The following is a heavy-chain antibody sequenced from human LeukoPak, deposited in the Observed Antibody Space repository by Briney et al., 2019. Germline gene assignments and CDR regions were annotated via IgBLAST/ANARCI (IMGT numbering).Heavy chain of an antibody. CDR2: ISGSGGST. J-gene: IGHJ4*02. CDR3: AKDHSTGYYYFDY. V-gene: IGHV3-23*01. D-gene: IGHD3-22*01. CDR1: GFTFSSYA. Sequence: PAGGSLRLSCAASGFTFSSYAMSWVRQAPGKGLEWVSAISGSGGSTYYADSVKGRFTISRDNSKNTLYLQMNSLRAEDTAVYYCAKDHSTGYYYFDYWGQGTLVTVSS.